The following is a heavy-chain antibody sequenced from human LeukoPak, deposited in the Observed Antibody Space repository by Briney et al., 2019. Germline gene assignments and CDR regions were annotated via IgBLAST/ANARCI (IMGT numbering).Heavy chain of an antibody. D-gene: IGHD2-2*01. CDR1: GGSISSYY. J-gene: IGHJ3*02. Sequence: SETLSLTCTVSGGSISSYYWSWIRQPPGKGLEWIGYIYYSGSTNYNPSLKSRVTISVDTSKNQFSLKLSSVTAAGTAVYYCATSGYGLVDAFDIWGQGTMVTVSS. CDR2: IYYSGST. CDR3: ATSGYGLVDAFDI. V-gene: IGHV4-59*01.